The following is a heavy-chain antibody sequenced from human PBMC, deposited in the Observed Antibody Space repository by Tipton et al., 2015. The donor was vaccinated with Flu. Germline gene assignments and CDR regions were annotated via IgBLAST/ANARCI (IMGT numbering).Heavy chain of an antibody. V-gene: IGHV3-7*03. D-gene: IGHD3-22*01. J-gene: IGHJ4*02. CDR3: ARRGYDSTGYYSMDY. Sequence: SLRLSCEDSGFSFSGYWMSWVRQAPGKGLEWVANIHEDGSHQYYVDSVKGRFTISRDNAKNSLYLQMNSLRADDTALYYCARRGYDSTGYYSMDYWGQGTLVTVSS. CDR2: IHEDGSHQ. CDR1: GFSFSGYW.